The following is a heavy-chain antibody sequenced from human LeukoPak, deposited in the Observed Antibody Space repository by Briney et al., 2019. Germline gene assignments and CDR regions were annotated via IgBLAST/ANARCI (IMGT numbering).Heavy chain of an antibody. V-gene: IGHV3-23*01. D-gene: IGHD3-22*01. CDR1: GFTFSSYA. CDR2: ISGSGGST. Sequence: GGSLRLSCAASGFTFSSYAMSWVRQAPGKGLEWVSAISGSGGSTYYADSVKGRFTISRDNSKNTLYLQMNSLRAEDTAVYYCAKDASVGRSSGYYAPVPFDYWGQGTLVTVSS. CDR3: AKDASVGRSSGYYAPVPFDY. J-gene: IGHJ4*02.